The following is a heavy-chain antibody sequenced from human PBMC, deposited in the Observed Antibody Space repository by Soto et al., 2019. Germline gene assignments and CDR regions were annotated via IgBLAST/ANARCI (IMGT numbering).Heavy chain of an antibody. J-gene: IGHJ4*02. CDR2: IYYSGST. V-gene: IGHV4-59*01. D-gene: IGHD4-17*01. CDR1: GGSISSYY. Sequence: QVQLQESGPGLVKPSETLSLTCTVSGGSISSYYWSWIRQPPGKGLEWIGYIYYSGSTNYNPSLKSRVTISVDTSKNQFSLKLSSATAADTAVYYCARVYGGAFDYWGQGTLVTVSS. CDR3: ARVYGGAFDY.